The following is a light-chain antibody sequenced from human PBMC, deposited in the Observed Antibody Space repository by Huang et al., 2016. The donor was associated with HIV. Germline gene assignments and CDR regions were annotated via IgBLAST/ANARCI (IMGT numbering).Light chain of an antibody. Sequence: AIRMTQSPSSLSASTGDRVNNTCRASQDINNFLAWYQQKPGKAPNLLIYAASILETGVPSRFSGSGSGTEFNLSISCLQSEDFATYYCQQYYSYRTFGQGTQVEIK. J-gene: IGKJ1*01. CDR1: QDINNF. V-gene: IGKV1-8*01. CDR2: AAS. CDR3: QQYYSYRT.